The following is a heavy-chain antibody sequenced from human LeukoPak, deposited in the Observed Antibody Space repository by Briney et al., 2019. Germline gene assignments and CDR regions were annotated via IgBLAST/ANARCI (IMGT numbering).Heavy chain of an antibody. D-gene: IGHD3-10*01. CDR3: ARDRRITMVRGVMLYYYYGMDV. CDR1: GYTFTSYG. J-gene: IGHJ6*02. CDR2: ISAYNGNT. V-gene: IGHV1-18*01. Sequence: ASVKVSCKASGYTFTSYGIGWVRQAPGQGLEWMGWISAYNGNTNYAQKLQGRVTMTTDTSTSTAYMELRSLRPDDTAVYYCARDRRITMVRGVMLYYYYGMDVWGQGTTVTVSS.